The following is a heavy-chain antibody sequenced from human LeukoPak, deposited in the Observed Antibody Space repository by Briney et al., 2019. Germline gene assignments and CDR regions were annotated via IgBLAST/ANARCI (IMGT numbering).Heavy chain of an antibody. CDR2: IYAGDSDT. CDR1: GYSFSTYW. V-gene: IGHV5-51*01. Sequence: GESLKISCVGSGYSFSTYWIGWVRQIPGKGLEWMGTIYAGDSDTRYSPSFQGQVTISADKSISTAYLQWSSLKASDTAMYYCARHYLITMVRGVRFYYMDVWGKGTTVTVSS. J-gene: IGHJ6*03. CDR3: ARHYLITMVRGVRFYYMDV. D-gene: IGHD3-10*01.